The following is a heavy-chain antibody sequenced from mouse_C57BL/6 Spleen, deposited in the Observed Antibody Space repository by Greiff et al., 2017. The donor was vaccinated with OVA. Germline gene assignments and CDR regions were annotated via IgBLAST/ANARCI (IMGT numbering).Heavy chain of an antibody. J-gene: IGHJ1*03. CDR3: ARRYDGYFDV. D-gene: IGHD2-12*01. CDR2: ISSGSSTI. CDR1: GFTFSDYG. V-gene: IGHV5-17*01. Sequence: EVKVVESGGGLVKPGGSLKLSCAASGFTFSDYGMHWVRQAPEKGLEWVAYISSGSSTIYYADTVKGRFTISRDNAKNTLFLQMTSLRSEDTAMYYCARRYDGYFDVWGTGTTVTVSS.